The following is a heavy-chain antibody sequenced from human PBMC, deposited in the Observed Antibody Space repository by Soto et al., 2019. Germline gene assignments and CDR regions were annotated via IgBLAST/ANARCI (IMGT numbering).Heavy chain of an antibody. CDR3: AKAIRFPPSYGMDV. D-gene: IGHD3-3*01. J-gene: IGHJ6*02. Sequence: GGSLRLSCAASGFTFSSYAMSWVRQAPGKGLEWVSAISGSGGSTYYADSVKGRFTISRDNSKNTLYLQMNSLRAEDTAVYYCAKAIRFPPSYGMDVWGQGTTVTVSS. CDR1: GFTFSSYA. V-gene: IGHV3-23*01. CDR2: ISGSGGST.